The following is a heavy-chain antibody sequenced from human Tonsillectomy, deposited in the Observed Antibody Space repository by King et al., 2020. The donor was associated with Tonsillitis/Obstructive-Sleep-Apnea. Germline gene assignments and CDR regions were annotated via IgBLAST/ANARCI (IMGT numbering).Heavy chain of an antibody. CDR3: ARQSGNLGIYYYYYMDV. Sequence: VQLQESGPGLVKPSETLSLTCTVSGGSISSYYWSWIRQPPGKGLEWIGYIYYSGSTNYNPSLKSRVTISVDTSKNQFSLKLSSVTAADTAVYYCARQSGNLGIYYYYYMDVWGKGTTVTVSS. J-gene: IGHJ6*03. V-gene: IGHV4-59*08. D-gene: IGHD1-14*01. CDR1: GGSISSYY. CDR2: IYYSGST.